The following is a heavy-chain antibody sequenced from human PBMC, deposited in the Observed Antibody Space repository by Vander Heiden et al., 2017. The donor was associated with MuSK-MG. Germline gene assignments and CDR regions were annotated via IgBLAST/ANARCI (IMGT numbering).Heavy chain of an antibody. D-gene: IGHD6-6*01. Sequence: QVQLVQSGAEVKNPGASVKVSCKASGYTFISYPMHWVRQAPGQRLEWMGWINAANGYTKYSQRFQGRITISRDTSANTAYMELTRLRSEDTTVYYCARGSMQRTSSDSYYYYGMDVWGQGTTVTVSS. CDR3: ARGSMQRTSSDSYYYYGMDV. CDR1: GYTFISYP. V-gene: IGHV1-3*01. J-gene: IGHJ6*02. CDR2: INAANGYT.